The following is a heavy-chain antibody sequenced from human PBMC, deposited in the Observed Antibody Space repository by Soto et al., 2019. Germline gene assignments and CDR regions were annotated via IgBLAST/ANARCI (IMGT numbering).Heavy chain of an antibody. D-gene: IGHD3-9*01. CDR2: IYYSGST. Sequence: TLSLTCTVSGGSISSGGYYWSWIRQHPGKGLEWIGYIYYSGSTYYNPSLKSRVTISVDTSKNQFSLKLSSVTAADTAVYYCARAPTYYDILTGYYTGSDFDYWGQGTLVTVSS. V-gene: IGHV4-31*03. CDR3: ARAPTYYDILTGYYTGSDFDY. CDR1: GGSISSGGYY. J-gene: IGHJ4*02.